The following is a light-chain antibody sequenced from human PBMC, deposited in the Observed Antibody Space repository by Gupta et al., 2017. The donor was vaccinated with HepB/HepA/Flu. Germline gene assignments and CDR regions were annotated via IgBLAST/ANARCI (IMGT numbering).Light chain of an antibody. Sequence: NVLTQSPGTLSLSPGERVTLSCRATQSLNNDYLAWYQQKPGQAPRLLIYGASSRATGISDRFSGSWSGTVFTITISIRESEDVAWYYCQQYGCSPLYTFGQGTKLEIK. CDR3: QQYGCSPLYT. CDR1: QSLNNDY. V-gene: IGKV3-20*01. J-gene: IGKJ2*01. CDR2: GAS.